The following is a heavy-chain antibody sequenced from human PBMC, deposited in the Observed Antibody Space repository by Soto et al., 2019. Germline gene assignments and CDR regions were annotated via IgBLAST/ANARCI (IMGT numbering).Heavy chain of an antibody. CDR2: LNPNSGNT. V-gene: IGHV1-8*01. CDR1: GYTFTSYD. CDR3: ARDWNDGSNAFDI. J-gene: IGHJ3*02. Sequence: ASVKVSCNASGYTFTSYDINWVRPATGQGLEWMGWLNPNSGNTGYAQKFQGRVTMTRNTSISTAYMELSSLRSEDTAVYYCARDWNDGSNAFDIWGQGTMVTVSS. D-gene: IGHD1-1*01.